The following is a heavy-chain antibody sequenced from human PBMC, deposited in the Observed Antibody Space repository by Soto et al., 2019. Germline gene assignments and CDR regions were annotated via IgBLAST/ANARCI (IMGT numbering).Heavy chain of an antibody. D-gene: IGHD3-22*01. CDR2: INPSGGST. Sequence: ASVKVSCKASGGTFSSYAISWVRQAPGQGLEWMGIINPSGGSTSYAQKFQGRVTMTRDTSTSTVYMELSSLRSEDTAVYYCARGMYYYDSSGYRFDYWGQGTLVTVSS. J-gene: IGHJ4*02. V-gene: IGHV1-46*01. CDR3: ARGMYYYDSSGYRFDY. CDR1: GGTFSSYA.